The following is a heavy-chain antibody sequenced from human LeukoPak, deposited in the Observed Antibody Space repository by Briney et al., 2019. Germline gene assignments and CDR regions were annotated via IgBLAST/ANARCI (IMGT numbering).Heavy chain of an antibody. D-gene: IGHD6-13*01. CDR1: GFTFSSYA. CDR2: IYHSGST. CDR3: ARSIAAALNWFDP. V-gene: IGHV4-38-2*01. J-gene: IGHJ5*02. Sequence: GSLRLSCAASGFTFSSYAMGWIRQPPGKGLEWLGSIYHSGSTYYNPSLKSRVTISVDTSKNQFSLKLSSVTAADTAVYYCARSIAAALNWFDPWGQGTLVTVSS.